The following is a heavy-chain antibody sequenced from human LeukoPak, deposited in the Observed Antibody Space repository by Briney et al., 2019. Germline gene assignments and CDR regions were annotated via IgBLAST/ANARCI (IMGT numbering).Heavy chain of an antibody. CDR1: GYTFTGYY. CDR2: INPNSGGT. D-gene: IGHD1-1*01. V-gene: IGHV1-2*02. Sequence: GASVKVSCKASGYTFTGYYMHWVRQAPGQGLEWMGWINPNSGGTNYAQKFQGRVTMTRDTSISTAYMELSRLRSDDTAVYYCARGGLERRGVYNRFDPWGQGTLVTVSS. CDR3: ARGGLERRGVYNRFDP. J-gene: IGHJ5*02.